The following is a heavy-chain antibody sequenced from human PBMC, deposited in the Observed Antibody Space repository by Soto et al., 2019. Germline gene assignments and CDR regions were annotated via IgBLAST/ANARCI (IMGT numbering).Heavy chain of an antibody. V-gene: IGHV3-23*01. CDR3: AKESMPEHYGDTLCDY. D-gene: IGHD4-17*01. Sequence: QLLESGGGLIQPGGSLRLSCEASGFSFRSYALSWVRQAPGQGLEWVSTFSAGGRAYYADSVKGRFTIATDTSKNTWSLQARSLRAEDTAVEYWAKESMPEHYGDTLCDYGGQGTRVTVSS. J-gene: IGHJ4*02. CDR1: GFSFRSYA. CDR2: FSAGGRA.